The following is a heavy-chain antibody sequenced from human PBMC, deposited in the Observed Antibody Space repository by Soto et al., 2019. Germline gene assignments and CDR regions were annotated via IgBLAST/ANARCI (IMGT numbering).Heavy chain of an antibody. CDR3: ASNEYSSVGADY. V-gene: IGHV4-59*08. D-gene: IGHD6-19*01. CDR2: IYYSGST. J-gene: IGHJ4*02. Sequence: QVQLQESGPGLVKPSETLSLTCTVSGGSISSYYWSWIRQPPGKGLEWIGYIYYSGSTNYNPSLKIRVTISVDTSKNQFSLKLSSVTAADTAVYYCASNEYSSVGADYWGQGTLVTVSS. CDR1: GGSISSYY.